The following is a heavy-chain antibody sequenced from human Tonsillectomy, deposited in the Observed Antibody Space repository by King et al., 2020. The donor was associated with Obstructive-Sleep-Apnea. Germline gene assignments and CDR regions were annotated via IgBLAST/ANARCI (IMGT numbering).Heavy chain of an antibody. J-gene: IGHJ6*02. CDR3: AREAPYYYYGMDV. Sequence: VQPVESGGGVVQPGRSLRLSCAASGFTFSSYAMHWVRQAPGKGLEWVAVISYDGSNKYYADSVKGRFTISRDNSKNTLYLQMNSLRAEDTAVYYCAREAPYYYYGMDVWGQGTTVTVSS. V-gene: IGHV3-30*04. CDR2: ISYDGSNK. CDR1: GFTFSSYA.